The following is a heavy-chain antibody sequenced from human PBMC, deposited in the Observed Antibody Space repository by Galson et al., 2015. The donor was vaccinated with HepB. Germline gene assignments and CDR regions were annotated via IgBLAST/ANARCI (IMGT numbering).Heavy chain of an antibody. CDR3: AKGPKGYYFDY. J-gene: IGHJ4*02. V-gene: IGHV3-30-3*01. Sequence: SLRLSCAASGLTFNSYAMHWVRQAPGKGLEWVALISFEGTNKFYADSVKGRFTISRGNSKNTLYLQMNSLRAEDTALYYCAKGPKGYYFDYWGQGTLVTVSS. CDR1: GLTFNSYA. CDR2: ISFEGTNK.